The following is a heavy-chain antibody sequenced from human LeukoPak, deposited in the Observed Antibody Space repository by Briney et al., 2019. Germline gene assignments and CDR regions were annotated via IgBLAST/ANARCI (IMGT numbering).Heavy chain of an antibody. CDR3: ARVRYCSSTSCYGNWFDP. Sequence: ASVKVSCKASGYTFTGYYMHWVRPAPGQGLEWMGWINPNSGGTNYAQKFQGRVTMTRDTSISTAYMELSRLRSDDTAVYYCARVRYCSSTSCYGNWFDPWGQGTLVTVSS. V-gene: IGHV1-2*02. J-gene: IGHJ5*02. CDR2: INPNSGGT. D-gene: IGHD2-2*01. CDR1: GYTFTGYY.